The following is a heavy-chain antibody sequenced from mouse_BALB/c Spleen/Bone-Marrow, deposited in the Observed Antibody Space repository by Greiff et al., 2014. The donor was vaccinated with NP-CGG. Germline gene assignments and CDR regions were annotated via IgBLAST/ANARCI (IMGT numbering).Heavy chain of an antibody. J-gene: IGHJ2*01. CDR2: IYPGDGDT. Sequence: VQLQQSGAELVRPGSSVKISCKASGYAFSSYWMNWVKQRPGQGLEWIGQIYPGDGDTNYNGNFKDKATLTTDKSSTTAYMQLSSLTSEDSAVYFCARGGRLTGYYFDYWAKAPLSQSPQ. V-gene: IGHV1-80*01. CDR1: GYAFSSYW. D-gene: IGHD4-1*01. CDR3: ARGGRLTGYYFDY.